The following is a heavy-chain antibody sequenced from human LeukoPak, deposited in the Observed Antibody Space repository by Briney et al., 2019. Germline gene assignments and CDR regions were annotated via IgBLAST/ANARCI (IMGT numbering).Heavy chain of an antibody. CDR2: ISGSGGST. CDR1: GFTFSNYG. D-gene: IGHD1-1*01. J-gene: IGHJ4*02. CDR3: GLERRGY. V-gene: IGHV3-23*01. Sequence: PGGSLRLSCEASGFTFSNYGMSWVRQAPGKGLEWVSAISGSGGSTYYADSMKGRFTISRDNSKNTLYLQMNSLRAEDTAVYYCGLERRGYWGQGTLVTVSS.